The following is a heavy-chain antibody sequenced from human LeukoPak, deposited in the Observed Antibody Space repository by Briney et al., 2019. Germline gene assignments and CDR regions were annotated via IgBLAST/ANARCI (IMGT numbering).Heavy chain of an antibody. D-gene: IGHD6-19*01. CDR1: GYTFTGHY. CDR2: INPDSGVP. J-gene: IGHJ4*02. Sequence: GASVKVSCKPSGYTFTGHYLHWVGQAPGQGLEWMGWINPDSGVPKHRQKFQGRVIMTRDTSISTAYMELSRLTSDDTAVYYCARDLGSSGVDYWGQGTPVTVSS. V-gene: IGHV1-2*02. CDR3: ARDLGSSGVDY.